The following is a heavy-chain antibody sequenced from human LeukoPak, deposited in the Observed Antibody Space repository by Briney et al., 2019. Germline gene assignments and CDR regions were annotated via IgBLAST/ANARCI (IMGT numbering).Heavy chain of an antibody. CDR3: AKKDGDF. V-gene: IGHV4-4*07. Sequence: SETLFLTCTVSGVSISAYHWTWIRQPAGKRLEWIGRIYANGITSYNPSLESRLTISLDTSKNQLSLRLSSVTAADTALYYCAKKDGDFWGQGTLVTVSS. J-gene: IGHJ4*02. CDR1: GVSISAYH. CDR2: IYANGIT.